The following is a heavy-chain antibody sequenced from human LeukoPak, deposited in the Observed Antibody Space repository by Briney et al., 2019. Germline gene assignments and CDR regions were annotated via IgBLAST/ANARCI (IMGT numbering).Heavy chain of an antibody. CDR2: ISYDGGYK. Sequence: GRSLRLSCAASGFTFSSYAMHWVRQAPGKGLEWVTIISYDGGYKYYADSVKGRFTISRDNSKNTLYLQMNSLRPEDTAVYYCARRELEGWYFDLWGRGTLVTVSS. V-gene: IGHV3-30*14. J-gene: IGHJ2*01. CDR1: GFTFSSYA. D-gene: IGHD1-26*01. CDR3: ARRELEGWYFDL.